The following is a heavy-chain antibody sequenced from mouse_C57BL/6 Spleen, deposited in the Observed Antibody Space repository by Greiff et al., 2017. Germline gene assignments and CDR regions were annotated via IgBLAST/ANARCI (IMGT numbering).Heavy chain of an antibody. CDR1: GYSLTGYY. J-gene: IGHJ3*01. CDR3: ARSDGNYPAWFAY. D-gene: IGHD2-1*01. CDR2: INPSTGGT. Sequence: EVQLQQSGPELVKPGASVKISCKASGYSLTGYYMNWVKQSPEKSLEWIGEINPSTGGTTYNQKFKAKATLTVDKSSSTAYMQLKSLTSEDSAVYYCARSDGNYPAWFAYWGQGTLVTVSA. V-gene: IGHV1-42*01.